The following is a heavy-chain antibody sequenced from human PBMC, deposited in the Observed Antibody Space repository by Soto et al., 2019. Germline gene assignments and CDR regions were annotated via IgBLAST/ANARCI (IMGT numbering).Heavy chain of an antibody. D-gene: IGHD2-15*01. V-gene: IGHV3-11*01. CDR1: GFTFRYYY. CDR3: ARAYSDAFDI. CDR2: ISSSGTGI. J-gene: IGHJ3*02. Sequence: PGGSLRLSCGAPGFTFRYYYMTWIRQAPGKGLEWVSYISSSGTGIYYPDSVRGRFTISRDNAKNSLYLQMSSLRAEDTAVYYCARAYSDAFDIWGQGTMVTVSS.